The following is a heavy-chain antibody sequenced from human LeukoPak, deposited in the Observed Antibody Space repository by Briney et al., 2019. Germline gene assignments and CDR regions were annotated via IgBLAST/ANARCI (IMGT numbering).Heavy chain of an antibody. V-gene: IGHV4-61*02. CDR2: IYSSGST. CDR1: NGSISSGSYY. CDR3: ARSPTRGNWFDP. D-gene: IGHD3-10*01. J-gene: IGHJ5*02. Sequence: SETLSLTCTLSNGSISSGSYYWSWIRQPAGKGLEWIGRIYSSGSTNYNPSLKSRVTMSIDTSKNQFSLKLSSVTAADTAVYYCARSPTRGNWFDPWGQGTLVTVSS.